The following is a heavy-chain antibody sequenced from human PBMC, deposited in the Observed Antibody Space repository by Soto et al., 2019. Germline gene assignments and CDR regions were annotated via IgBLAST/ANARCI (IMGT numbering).Heavy chain of an antibody. Sequence: PGGSLRLSCAASGFMFSSYWMHWVRQAPGKGPVWVSHIDSDGSDTTYADSVKGRFTISRDNSKNTLYLQMNSLRADDTAVYYCARDMSGGTYNYYYGMDVWGLGTTVTVSS. CDR1: GFMFSSYW. V-gene: IGHV3-74*01. CDR3: ARDMSGGTYNYYYGMDV. J-gene: IGHJ6*02. CDR2: IDSDGSDT. D-gene: IGHD1-26*01.